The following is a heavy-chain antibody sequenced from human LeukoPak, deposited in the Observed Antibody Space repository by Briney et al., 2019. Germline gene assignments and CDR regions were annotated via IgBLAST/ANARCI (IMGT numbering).Heavy chain of an antibody. V-gene: IGHV3-21*01. Sequence: GGSLRLSCAASGFTFSSYSMNWVRQAPGKGLEWVSSISSSSSYIYYADSVKGRFTISRDNAKNSQYLQMNSLRAEDTAVYYCARDLKDSSGYNDAFDIWGQGTMVTVSS. CDR3: ARDLKDSSGYNDAFDI. D-gene: IGHD3-22*01. CDR2: ISSSSSYI. CDR1: GFTFSSYS. J-gene: IGHJ3*02.